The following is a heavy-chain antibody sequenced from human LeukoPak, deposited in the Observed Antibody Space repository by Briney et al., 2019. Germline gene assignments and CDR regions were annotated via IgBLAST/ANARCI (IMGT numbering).Heavy chain of an antibody. CDR3: AKSLPYGTTWYGRSDF. CDR1: GFPFNAYW. Sequence: GGSLRLSCAASGFPFNAYWMTWVRQAPGKGLEWVANIRQDGDTKYYVDSVKGRFTISRDNAMNSLHLQMNSLRAEDTAIYYCAKSLPYGTTWYGRSDFWGQGTLVTVSS. J-gene: IGHJ4*02. D-gene: IGHD6-13*01. CDR2: IRQDGDTK. V-gene: IGHV3-7*03.